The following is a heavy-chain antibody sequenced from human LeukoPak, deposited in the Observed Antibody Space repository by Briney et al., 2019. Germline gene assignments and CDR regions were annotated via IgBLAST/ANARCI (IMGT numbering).Heavy chain of an antibody. Sequence: KPSETLSLTCAVYGGSFSGYYWSWIRQPPGKGLEWIGEINHSGSTNYNPSLKSRVTTSVETSNNRLFQKLSSGTTADTAVYYFSRGPVTADAFDIWGQGTMVTVSS. J-gene: IGHJ3*02. CDR3: SRGPVTADAFDI. CDR1: GGSFSGYY. D-gene: IGHD4-17*01. CDR2: INHSGST. V-gene: IGHV4-34*01.